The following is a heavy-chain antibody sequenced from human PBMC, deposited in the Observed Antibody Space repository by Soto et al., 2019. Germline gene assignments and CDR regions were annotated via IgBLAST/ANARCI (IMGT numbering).Heavy chain of an antibody. CDR2: IYYSGST. CDR1: GDSISSGDYC. J-gene: IGHJ4*02. CDR3: ARADFWRGYYKSGRYFDY. V-gene: IGHV4-30-4*01. Sequence: QVQLQESGPGLVKPSQTLSLTCTVSGDSISSGDYCWSWIRQPPGKGLEWIGYIYYSGSTYYSPSLKRRVTISVDASRNQVSLKLSSVTAADTAVYYCARADFWRGYYKSGRYFDYWGQGTLVTVSS. D-gene: IGHD3-3*01.